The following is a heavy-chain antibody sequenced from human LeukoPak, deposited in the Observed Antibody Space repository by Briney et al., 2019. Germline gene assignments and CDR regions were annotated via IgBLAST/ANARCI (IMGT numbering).Heavy chain of an antibody. V-gene: IGHV4-59*12. CDR1: GGSISSYY. Sequence: SETLSLTCTVSGGSISSYYWSWIRQPPGKGLEWIGYIYYSGSTNYNPSLKSRVTISVDTSKNQFSLKLSSVTAADTAVYYCARAEGTVTTGYFDYWGQGTLVTVSS. CDR2: IYYSGST. CDR3: ARAEGTVTTGYFDY. D-gene: IGHD4-4*01. J-gene: IGHJ4*02.